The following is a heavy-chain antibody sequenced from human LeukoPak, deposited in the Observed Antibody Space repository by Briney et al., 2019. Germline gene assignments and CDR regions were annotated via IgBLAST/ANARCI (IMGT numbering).Heavy chain of an antibody. CDR2: IIPIFGIA. Sequence: ASVKVSCKASGGTFSSYAISWVRQAPGQGLEWMGMIIPIFGIANYAQKFQGRVTITADKSTSTAYMELSSLRSEDTAVYYCARDSHYYDSSGYPDYWGQGTLVTVSS. CDR1: GGTFSSYA. J-gene: IGHJ4*02. CDR3: ARDSHYYDSSGYPDY. V-gene: IGHV1-69*04. D-gene: IGHD3-22*01.